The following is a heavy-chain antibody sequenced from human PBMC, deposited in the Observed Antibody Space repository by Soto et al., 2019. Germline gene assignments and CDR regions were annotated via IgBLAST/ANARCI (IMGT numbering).Heavy chain of an antibody. V-gene: IGHV2-5*02. CDR3: AHRVSLVGMDV. Sequence: QITLKESGPTLVKPTQTLTLTCTFSGFSLITTEIQVAWIRQSPGKALECLAVIYGDDTKRYSPSLSSRLTVTKDTSKNQVVLIMTNRDLGDTGTYYCAHRVSLVGMDVWGQGTTVTVSS. CDR1: GFSLITTEIQ. J-gene: IGHJ6*02. CDR2: IYGDDTK.